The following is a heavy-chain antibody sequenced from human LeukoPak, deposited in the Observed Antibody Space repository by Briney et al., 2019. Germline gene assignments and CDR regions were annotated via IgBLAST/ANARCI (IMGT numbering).Heavy chain of an antibody. CDR1: GFTFSDYY. V-gene: IGHV3-7*01. CDR2: IKQDGSEK. CDR3: ARWTYDYVWGSYRRRFDP. Sequence: GGSLRLSCAASGFTFSDYYMSWIRQAPGKGLEWVANIKQDGSEKYYVDSVKGRFTISRDNAKNSLYLQMNSLRAEDTAVYYCARWTYDYVWGSYRRRFDPWGQGTLVTVSS. J-gene: IGHJ5*02. D-gene: IGHD3-16*02.